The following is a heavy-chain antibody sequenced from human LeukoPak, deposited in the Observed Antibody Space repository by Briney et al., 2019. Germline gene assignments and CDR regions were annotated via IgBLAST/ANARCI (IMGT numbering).Heavy chain of an antibody. CDR1: GYTFTSYG. V-gene: IGHV1-18*01. Sequence: ASVKVSCKASGYTFTSYGISWVRQAPGQGLEWMGWISAYNGNTNYAQKLQGRVTMTTDTSTSTAYMELRSLRSDDTAVYCCARDEDIVVVPAATPFDYWGQGTLVTVSS. J-gene: IGHJ4*02. CDR3: ARDEDIVVVPAATPFDY. CDR2: ISAYNGNT. D-gene: IGHD2-2*01.